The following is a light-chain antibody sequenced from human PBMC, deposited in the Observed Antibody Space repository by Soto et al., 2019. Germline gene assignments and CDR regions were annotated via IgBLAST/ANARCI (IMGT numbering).Light chain of an antibody. CDR2: GAS. Sequence: EIVMTQSPATLSVSTGEIATLYFRASQSVSSNLAWYQQKPGQAPRLLIYGASNRATGIPDRFSGSGSGTDFTLTISRLEPEDFAVYYCQQYGSSGTFGQGTKVDIK. V-gene: IGKV3-20*01. J-gene: IGKJ1*01. CDR3: QQYGSSGT. CDR1: QSVSSN.